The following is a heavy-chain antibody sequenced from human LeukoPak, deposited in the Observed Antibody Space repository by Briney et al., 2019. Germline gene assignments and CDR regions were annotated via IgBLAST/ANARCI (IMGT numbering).Heavy chain of an antibody. V-gene: IGHV3-23*01. CDR3: AKDYRYGSA. D-gene: IGHD6-19*01. CDR1: GFTFNSFA. J-gene: IGHJ5*02. CDR2: INVRGDGT. Sequence: GGSLRLSCAASGFTFNSFAFTWVRQAPGRGLEWVSAINVRGDGTYYAESVRGWFTISRDNSKNTLYLQMNSLRAEDTALYYCAKDYRYGSAWGPGTLVVVSS.